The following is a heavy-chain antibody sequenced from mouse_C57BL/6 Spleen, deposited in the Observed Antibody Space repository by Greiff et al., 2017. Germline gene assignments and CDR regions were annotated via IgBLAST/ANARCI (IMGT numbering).Heavy chain of an antibody. Sequence: QVQLQQPGAELARPGASVTMSCKASGYTFTSYTMHWVKQRPGQGLEWIGYINPSCGYTTYNQKFKEKATLTADKSSSTAYMQLSSLTSEDSAVYYCARVYGISYGAMDYWGQGTSVTVSS. V-gene: IGHV1-4*01. D-gene: IGHD1-1*01. CDR3: ARVYGISYGAMDY. CDR2: INPSCGYT. J-gene: IGHJ4*01. CDR1: GYTFTSYT.